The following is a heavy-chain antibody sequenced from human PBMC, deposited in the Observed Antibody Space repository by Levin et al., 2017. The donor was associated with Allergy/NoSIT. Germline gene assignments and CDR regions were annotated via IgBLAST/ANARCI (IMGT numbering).Heavy chain of an antibody. CDR3: AKDISPFGSDGREND. CDR2: ISGSGGST. D-gene: IGHD1-26*01. J-gene: IGHJ4*02. V-gene: IGHV3-23*01. Sequence: GESLKISCAASGFTFSSYAMSWVRQAPGKGLEWVSAISGSGGSTYYADSVKGRFTISRDNSKNTLYLQMNSLRAEDTAVYYCAKDISPFGSDGRENDWGQGTLVTVSS. CDR1: GFTFSSYA.